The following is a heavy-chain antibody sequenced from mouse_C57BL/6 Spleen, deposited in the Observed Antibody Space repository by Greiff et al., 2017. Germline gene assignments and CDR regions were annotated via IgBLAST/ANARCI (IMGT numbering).Heavy chain of an antibody. V-gene: IGHV3-6*01. CDR1: GYSITSGYY. D-gene: IGHD1-1*01. J-gene: IGHJ3*01. CDR2: ISYDGSN. CDR3: ASYYYGSSYSLFAY. Sequence: VQLKESGPGLVKPSQSLSLTCSVTGYSITSGYYWNWIRQFPGNKLEWMGYISYDGSNNYNPSLKNRISITRDTSKNQFFLKLNSVTTEDTATYYCASYYYGSSYSLFAYWGQGTLVTVSA.